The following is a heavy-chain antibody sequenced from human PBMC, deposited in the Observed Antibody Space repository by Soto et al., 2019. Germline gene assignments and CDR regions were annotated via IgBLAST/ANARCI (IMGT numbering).Heavy chain of an antibody. CDR1: GYVFTSYY. CDR3: AGDWVGVVIDGPEDYSYYGMDV. Sequence: QVQLVQSGAEVKKPGTSVKVSCKASGYVFTSYYLHWVRQAPGQGLEWRGIINPSGGSTTYAQHFQGRVTMTRDTSTRTAYMERSSLRSEDTAVDYCAGDWVGVVIDGPEDYSYYGMDVWGHGTTVTVSS. V-gene: IGHV1-46*01. D-gene: IGHD3-22*01. J-gene: IGHJ6*02. CDR2: INPSGGST.